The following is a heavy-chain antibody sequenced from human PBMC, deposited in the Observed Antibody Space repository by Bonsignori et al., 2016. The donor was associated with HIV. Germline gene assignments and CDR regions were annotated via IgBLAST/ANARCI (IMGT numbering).Heavy chain of an antibody. V-gene: IGHV4-39*07. Sequence: QLQLQESGPGLVKPSETLSLTCIVSGGSISMGNYHWGWIRQPPGKGLEWIGNIDYTGSAWYNPSLKSRVTISVDTSSNQFSLKLSSVTAADTALYYCARDHISAGGRGSSFDSWGQGTLVTVSS. CDR2: IDYTGSA. D-gene: IGHD6-13*01. CDR3: ARDHISAGGRGSSFDS. CDR1: GGSISMGNYH. J-gene: IGHJ4*02.